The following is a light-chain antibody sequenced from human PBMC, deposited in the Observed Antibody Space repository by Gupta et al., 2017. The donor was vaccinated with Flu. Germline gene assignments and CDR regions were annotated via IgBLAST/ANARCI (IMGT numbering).Light chain of an antibody. CDR3: QQDNNWPQT. CDR1: QSVSGK. J-gene: IGKJ1*01. CDR2: GAS. Sequence: GTLLVCPGESATRSCRASQSVSGKLAWYQQKPGQAPSLLIYGASNRATGVPARFSGSGPGTEFTLTISSLQSEDYAVYYCQQDNNWPQTFGEGTKVEVK. V-gene: IGKV3-15*01.